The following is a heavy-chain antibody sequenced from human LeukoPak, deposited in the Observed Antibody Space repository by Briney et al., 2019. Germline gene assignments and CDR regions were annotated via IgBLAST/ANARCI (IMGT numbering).Heavy chain of an antibody. J-gene: IGHJ4*02. CDR1: EFTFSSYN. D-gene: IGHD3-3*01. V-gene: IGHV3-21*01. CDR3: ARERFWSGYYSNLHFDY. CDR2: ISSSSKYI. Sequence: GGSLRLSCSASEFTFSSYNMNWVRQAPGKGLEWVSSISSSSKYIYYADSVKGRFTISRDNAKNSLYLQMSSLRAEDTAVYYCARERFWSGYYSNLHFDYWGQGTLVTVSS.